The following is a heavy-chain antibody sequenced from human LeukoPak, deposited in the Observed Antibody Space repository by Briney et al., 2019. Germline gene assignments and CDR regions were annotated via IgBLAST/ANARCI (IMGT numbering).Heavy chain of an antibody. CDR1: GYTLTELS. CDR2: FDPEDGET. D-gene: IGHD2-2*01. V-gene: IGHV1-24*01. CDR3: ATGEYCSSTSCPFYYYGMDV. J-gene: IGHJ6*02. Sequence: ASVKVSCKVSGYTLTELSMHWVRQAPGKGLEWMGGFDPEDGETIYAQKFQGRVTMIEDTSTDTAYMELSSLRSEDTAVYYCATGEYCSSTSCPFYYYGMDVWGQGTTVTVSS.